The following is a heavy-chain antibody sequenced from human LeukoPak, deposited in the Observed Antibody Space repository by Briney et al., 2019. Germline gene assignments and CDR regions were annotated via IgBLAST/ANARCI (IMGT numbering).Heavy chain of an antibody. CDR1: GYSISSGYY. J-gene: IGHJ4*02. CDR3: ARGLHSTPLDY. V-gene: IGHV4-38-2*02. Sequence: SETLSLTCTVSGYSISSGYYWGWIRQPPGKGLEWIGSIYHSGSTYYNPSLKSRVTISVDASKNQFSLKLSSVTAADTAVYYCARGLHSTPLDYWGQGTLVTVSS. CDR2: IYHSGST. D-gene: IGHD2-2*01.